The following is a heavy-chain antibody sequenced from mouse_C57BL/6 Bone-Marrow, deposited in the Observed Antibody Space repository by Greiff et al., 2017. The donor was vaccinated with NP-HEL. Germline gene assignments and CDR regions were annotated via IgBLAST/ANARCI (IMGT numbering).Heavy chain of an antibody. V-gene: IGHV1-50*01. D-gene: IGHD1-1*02. CDR1: GYTFTSYW. J-gene: IGHJ2*01. CDR3: ARRGWTHYFDY. CDR2: IDPSDSYT. Sequence: VQLQQPGAELVKPGASVKLSCKASGYTFTSYWMQWVKQRPGQGLEWIGEIDPSDSYTNYNQKFKDKATLTVDTSTSTAYMQLSSLTSEDSAVYYCARRGWTHYFDYWGQGTTLTVSS.